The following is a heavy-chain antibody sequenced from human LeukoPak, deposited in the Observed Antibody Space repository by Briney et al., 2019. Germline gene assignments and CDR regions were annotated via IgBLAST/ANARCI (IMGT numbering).Heavy chain of an antibody. D-gene: IGHD4-17*01. V-gene: IGHV4-59*10. CDR3: ARAGGGDYGDYNDY. Sequence: SETLSLTCAVYGGSFSGYYWSWIRQPPRKGLEWIGRIYTRGSTNNNPYLKSRVTISVDTSKNQFSLRLSAVTAADTAVYYCARAGGGDYGDYNDYWGQGTLVTVSS. CDR1: GGSFSGYY. CDR2: IYTRGST. J-gene: IGHJ4*02.